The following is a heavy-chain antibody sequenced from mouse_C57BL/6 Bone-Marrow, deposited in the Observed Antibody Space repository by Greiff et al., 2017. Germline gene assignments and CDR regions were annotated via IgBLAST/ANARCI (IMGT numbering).Heavy chain of an antibody. V-gene: IGHV1-81*01. Sequence: QVQLKQSGAELARPGASVKLSCKASGYTFTSYGISWVKQRTGQGLEWIGEIYPRSGNTYYNEKFKGKATLTADKSSSTAYMELRSLTSEDSAVYFCARLFYSNYRAFAYWGQGTLVTVSA. D-gene: IGHD2-5*01. J-gene: IGHJ3*01. CDR2: IYPRSGNT. CDR3: ARLFYSNYRAFAY. CDR1: GYTFTSYG.